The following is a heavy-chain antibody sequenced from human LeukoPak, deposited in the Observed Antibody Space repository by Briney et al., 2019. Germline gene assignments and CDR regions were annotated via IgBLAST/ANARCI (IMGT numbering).Heavy chain of an antibody. D-gene: IGHD4-11*01. J-gene: IGHJ6*02. V-gene: IGHV3-23*01. CDR2: ISGSGGST. CDR1: GFTFSIYA. Sequence: GGSLRLSCAASGFTFSIYAMSWVREAPGKGLEWVSAISGSGGSTYYADSVKGRFTISRDNSKDTLYLQMNSLRAEDTAVYYCAKDLRTVSPGGMDVWGQGTTVTVSS. CDR3: AKDLRTVSPGGMDV.